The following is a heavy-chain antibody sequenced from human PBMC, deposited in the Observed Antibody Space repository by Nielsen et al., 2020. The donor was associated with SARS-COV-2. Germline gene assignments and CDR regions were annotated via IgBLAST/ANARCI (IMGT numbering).Heavy chain of an antibody. V-gene: IGHV3-30*03. CDR3: ATKIGDQLLYYYMDV. D-gene: IGHD2-2*02. J-gene: IGHJ6*03. CDR2: ISYDGSNK. Sequence: GESLKISCAASGFTFSSYAMSWVRQAPGKGLEWVAVISYDGSNKYYADSVKGRFTISRDNSKNTLYLQMNSLRAEDTAVYYCATKIGDQLLYYYMDVWGKGTTVTVSS. CDR1: GFTFSSYA.